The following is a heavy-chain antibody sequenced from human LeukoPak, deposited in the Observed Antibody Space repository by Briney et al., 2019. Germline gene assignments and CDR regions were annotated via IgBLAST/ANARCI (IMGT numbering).Heavy chain of an antibody. Sequence: PSDPLSLTCAVDGWCFSGYYWSWIRQPPGKGLAWSGEINHRGITNYNPSLKSRVTISVDTSKNQFSLKLSSVTAADTAVYYCARVHMVRGVIGDYFDYWGQGTLVTVSS. J-gene: IGHJ4*02. CDR2: INHRGIT. V-gene: IGHV4-34*01. CDR1: GWCFSGYY. CDR3: ARVHMVRGVIGDYFDY. D-gene: IGHD3-10*01.